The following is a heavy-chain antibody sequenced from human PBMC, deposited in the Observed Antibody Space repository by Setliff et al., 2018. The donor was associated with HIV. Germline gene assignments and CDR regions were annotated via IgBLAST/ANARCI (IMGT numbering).Heavy chain of an antibody. J-gene: IGHJ4*02. CDR3: ARPAGYNWNAHGQPFDY. CDR1: GYTFTSYD. CDR2: MNPNSGNT. Sequence: ASVKVSCKASGYTFTSYDINWVRQATGQGLEWMGWMNPNSGNTGYAQKFQGRVTMTRNTSISTAYMELSSLRSEDTAVYYCARPAGYNWNAHGQPFDYWGQGTLVTVSS. V-gene: IGHV1-8*02. D-gene: IGHD1-1*01.